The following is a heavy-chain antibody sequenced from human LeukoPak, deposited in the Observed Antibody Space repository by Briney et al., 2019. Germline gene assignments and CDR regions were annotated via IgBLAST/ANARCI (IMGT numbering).Heavy chain of an antibody. J-gene: IGHJ4*02. CDR3: AKGSSVSRPYYFDD. D-gene: IGHD3-22*01. V-gene: IGHV3-23*01. CDR1: GITFSTYA. Sequence: GGSLRLSCAASGITFSTYAMNWVRQAPGKGLEWFSAITGGGGDTYHAGSVKGRFTISRDNSKNTLYLQMDSLGAEDTAVYYCAKGSSVSRPYYFDDWGQGTPVTVSS. CDR2: ITGGGGDT.